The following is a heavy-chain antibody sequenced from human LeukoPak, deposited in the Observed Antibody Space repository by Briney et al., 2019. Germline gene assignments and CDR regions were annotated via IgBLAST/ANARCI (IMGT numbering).Heavy chain of an antibody. CDR2: IYTSGST. V-gene: IGHV4-4*07. CDR1: GGSISSYY. Sequence: SETLSLTCTVSGGSISSYYWSWLRQPAGKGLEWIGRIYTSGSTNYNPSLKSRVTMSVDTSKNQFSLKLSSVTAADTAVYYCARAPVVVVGHYYMDVWGKGTTVTISS. D-gene: IGHD3-22*01. CDR3: ARAPVVVVGHYYMDV. J-gene: IGHJ6*03.